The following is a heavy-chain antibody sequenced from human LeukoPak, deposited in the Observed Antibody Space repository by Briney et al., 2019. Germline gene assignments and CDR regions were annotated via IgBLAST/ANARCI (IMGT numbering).Heavy chain of an antibody. CDR2: IYPGDSDT. CDR1: GYSFTSYW. Sequence: GESLKISCKGSGYSFTSYWIGWVRQMPGKGLEWMGIIYPGDSDTRYSPSFQGQVTISADKSISTAYLQWSSLKASDTAMYYCARPGTYCSGGSCYPTKGYYFDYWGQRTLVTVSS. CDR3: ARPGTYCSGGSCYPTKGYYFDY. V-gene: IGHV5-51*01. J-gene: IGHJ4*02. D-gene: IGHD2-15*01.